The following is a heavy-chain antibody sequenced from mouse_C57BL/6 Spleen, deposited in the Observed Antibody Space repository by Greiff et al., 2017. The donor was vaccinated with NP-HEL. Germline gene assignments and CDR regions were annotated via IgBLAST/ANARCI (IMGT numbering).Heavy chain of an antibody. V-gene: IGHV1-59*01. CDR1: GYTFTSYW. CDR2: IDPSDSYT. D-gene: IGHD1-1*01. CDR3: ARGTVVSYYFDY. J-gene: IGHJ2*01. Sequence: VQLQQPGAELVRPGTSVKLSCKASGYTFTSYWMHWVKQWPGQGLEWIGVIDPSDSYTNYNQKFKGKATLTVDTSSSTAYMQLSSLTSEDSAVYYCARGTVVSYYFDYWGQGTTLTVSS.